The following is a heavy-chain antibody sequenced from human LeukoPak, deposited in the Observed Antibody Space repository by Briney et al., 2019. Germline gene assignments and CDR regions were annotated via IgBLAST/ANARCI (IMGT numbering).Heavy chain of an antibody. V-gene: IGHV3-9*01. D-gene: IGHD3-9*01. CDR3: AKAGHDILTGYLQ. Sequence: GGSLRLSCAASGFTFDDYAMHWVRQAPGKGLEWVSGTSWNSGSIGYADSVKGRFTISRDNAKNSLYLQMNSLRAEDTALYYCAKAGHDILTGYLQWGQGTLVTVSS. CDR1: GFTFDDYA. J-gene: IGHJ4*02. CDR2: TSWNSGSI.